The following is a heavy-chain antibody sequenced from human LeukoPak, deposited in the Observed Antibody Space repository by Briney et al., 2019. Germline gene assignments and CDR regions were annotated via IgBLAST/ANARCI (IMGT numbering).Heavy chain of an antibody. V-gene: IGHV1-3*01. Sequence: ASVKVSCKTSGYTFSMYAIHWVRQAPGQRLEWMGWVNGGNGDTKYSQRFQGRVTITRDTAATTAHVDLSSLRSDDTAVYYCARTPGPMVRGLKFYYYGMDVWGKGTTVTVSS. D-gene: IGHD3-10*01. CDR1: GYTFSMYA. CDR3: ARTPGPMVRGLKFYYYGMDV. CDR2: VNGGNGDT. J-gene: IGHJ6*04.